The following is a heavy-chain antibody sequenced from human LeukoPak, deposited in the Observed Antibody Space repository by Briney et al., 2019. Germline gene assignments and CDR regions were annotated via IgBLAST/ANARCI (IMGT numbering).Heavy chain of an antibody. CDR1: GFTFNTYS. CDR2: ISHDVKTT. CDR3: VKEAYYGRGSSPTFYFDY. V-gene: IGHV3-30*04. D-gene: IGHD3-10*01. J-gene: IGHJ4*02. Sequence: GGSLRLSCAASGFTFNTYSMHWVRQAPGKGLEWVAVISHDVKTTYYADSAKGRFTISRDNSRNTVFLQMNRLRPEDTAVYYCVKEAYYGRGSSPTFYFDYWGQGTRVTVSS.